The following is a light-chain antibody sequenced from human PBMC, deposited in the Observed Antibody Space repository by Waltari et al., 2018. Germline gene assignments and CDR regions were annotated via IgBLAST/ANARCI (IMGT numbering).Light chain of an antibody. CDR2: DAS. CDR1: QSISSW. CDR3: QQYNSYSWT. J-gene: IGKJ1*01. V-gene: IGKV1-5*01. Sequence: DIQMTQSPSTLSASVGDRVTITCRASQSISSWLAWYQQKPGKAPKLLIYDASSLERWVPARFSGSGSGTEFTLTISSLQPDDFATYYCQQYNSYSWTFGQGTKVEIK.